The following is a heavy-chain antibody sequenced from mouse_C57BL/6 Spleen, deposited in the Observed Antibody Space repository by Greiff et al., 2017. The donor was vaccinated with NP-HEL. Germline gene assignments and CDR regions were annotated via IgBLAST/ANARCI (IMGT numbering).Heavy chain of an antibody. CDR2: IYPGNSDT. J-gene: IGHJ4*01. D-gene: IGHD2-5*01. V-gene: IGHV1-5*01. Sequence: ESGTVLARPGASVKMSCKTSGYTFTSYWMHWVKQRPGQGLEWIGAIYPGNSDTSYNQKFKGKAKLTAVTSASTAYMELSSLTNEDSAVYYCTRGGSNYGNAMDYWGQGTSVTVSS. CDR3: TRGGSNYGNAMDY. CDR1: GYTFTSYW.